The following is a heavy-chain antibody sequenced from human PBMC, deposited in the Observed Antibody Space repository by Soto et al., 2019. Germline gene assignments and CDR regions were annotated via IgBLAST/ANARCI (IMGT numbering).Heavy chain of an antibody. Sequence: QVQLVESGGGVVQPGRSLRLSCAASGFTFSTYGMHWVRQVPGKGLEWVAVIWYDGSNKYYADSVKGRFTIYRDNSKNTLYVQMNSVTAEDTAGYYCAGDGYKRDYNPGFDYWGQGALVTVSS. CDR1: GFTFSTYG. V-gene: IGHV3-33*01. J-gene: IGHJ4*02. CDR3: AGDGYKRDYNPGFDY. D-gene: IGHD4-17*01. CDR2: IWYDGSNK.